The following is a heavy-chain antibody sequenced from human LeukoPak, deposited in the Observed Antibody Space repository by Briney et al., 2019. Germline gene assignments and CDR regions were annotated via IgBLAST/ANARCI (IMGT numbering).Heavy chain of an antibody. Sequence: SETLSLTCTVSGGSISSYYWSWIRQPAGKGLEWIGRIYASGSINYNPSLKSRVTMSVDTSKNQLSLKLTSVTAADTAVYYCARGPGAAAAIPGRRSGLDPWGQGTLVTVSS. CDR3: ARGPGAAAAIPGRRSGLDP. CDR1: GGSISSYY. D-gene: IGHD2-2*02. V-gene: IGHV4-4*07. CDR2: IYASGSI. J-gene: IGHJ5*02.